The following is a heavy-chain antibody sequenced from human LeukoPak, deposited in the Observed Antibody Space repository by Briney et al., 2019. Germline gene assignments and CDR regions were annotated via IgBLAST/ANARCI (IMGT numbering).Heavy chain of an antibody. D-gene: IGHD4-17*01. V-gene: IGHV1-2*02. CDR3: ARAGYDYGDSSDF. J-gene: IGHJ4*02. Sequence: GASVKVSCKASGYPFTTYYIHWVRQAPGQGLEWMGCIYPKNGDSKYAQKFQGRVTMTRATSIAAAYMEVSRLTSDDTAVYFCARAGYDYGDSSDFWGQGTLVTVSS. CDR2: IYPKNGDS. CDR1: GYPFTTYY.